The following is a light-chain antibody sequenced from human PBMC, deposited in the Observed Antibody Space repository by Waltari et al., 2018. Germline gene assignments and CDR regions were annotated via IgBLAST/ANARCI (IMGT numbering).Light chain of an antibody. CDR3: QQYNSYSPWT. CDR2: KAS. CDR1: QSISSW. Sequence: DIQMTQSPSTLSASVGDRVTITCRASQSISSWLARYQQKPGKAPKLLIYKASSLESGVPSRFIGSGSGTEFTLTISSLQPDDFATYYCQQYNSYSPWTFGQGTKVEIK. J-gene: IGKJ1*01. V-gene: IGKV1-5*03.